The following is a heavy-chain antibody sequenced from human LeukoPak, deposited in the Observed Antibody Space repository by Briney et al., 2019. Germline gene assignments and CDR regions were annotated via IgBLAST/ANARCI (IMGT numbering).Heavy chain of an antibody. J-gene: IGHJ6*03. V-gene: IGHV1-69*02. Sequence: SEKVSCKASGGTFSSYTISWVRQAPGQGLEWMGRIIPILGIANYAQKFQGRVTITADKSTSTAYMELSSLRPEDTAVYYCARHDYDFWSGYHYYMDVWGKGTAVTVSS. CDR1: GGTFSSYT. D-gene: IGHD3-3*01. CDR2: IIPILGIA. CDR3: ARHDYDFWSGYHYYMDV.